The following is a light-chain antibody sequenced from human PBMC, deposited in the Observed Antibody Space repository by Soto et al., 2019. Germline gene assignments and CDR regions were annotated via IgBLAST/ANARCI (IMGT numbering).Light chain of an antibody. V-gene: IGKV3-15*01. CDR3: QQYNDWPRT. Sequence: EIVMTQSPATLSVSPGERATLSCRASQSVNTNLAWYQQKPGQAPRLLIYGASTMVTGIPARFSGCGSGTEFTLTFSSLQSEDFAVYYCQQYNDWPRTFGQGTTVEVK. CDR1: QSVNTN. CDR2: GAS. J-gene: IGKJ1*01.